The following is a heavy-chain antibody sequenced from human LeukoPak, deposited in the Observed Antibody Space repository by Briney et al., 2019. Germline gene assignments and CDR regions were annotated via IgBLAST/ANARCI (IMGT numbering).Heavy chain of an antibody. CDR3: ARAGYCSDGKCYTFDY. CDR1: GYTFTAYS. CDR2: INPNSGGT. J-gene: IGHJ4*02. D-gene: IGHD2-15*01. Sequence: ASVKVSCKASGYTFTAYSMHWVRQAPGQGLEWMGWINPNSGGTDCEQRFQGRVTMTRNTSITMLYMEMSSLTPDDTAVYYCARAGYCSDGKCYTFDYWGQGTLVTVSS. V-gene: IGHV1-2*02.